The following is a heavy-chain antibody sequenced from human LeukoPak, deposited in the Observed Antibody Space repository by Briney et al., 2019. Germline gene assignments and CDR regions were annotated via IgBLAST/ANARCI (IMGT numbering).Heavy chain of an antibody. CDR1: GYTFTSYG. D-gene: IGHD5-24*01. V-gene: IGHV1-18*01. J-gene: IGHJ4*02. CDR3: ARGRVQRWLQAPFDY. Sequence: ASVKVSCKASGYTFTSYGISWVRQAPGQGLEWMGWISAYNGNSNYAQKLQGRVTMTTDTSTSTAYMELRSLRSDDTAVYYCARGRVQRWLQAPFDYWGQGTLVTVSS. CDR2: ISAYNGNS.